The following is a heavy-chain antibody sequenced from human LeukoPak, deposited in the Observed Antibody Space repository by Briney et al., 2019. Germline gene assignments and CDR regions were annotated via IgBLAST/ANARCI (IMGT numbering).Heavy chain of an antibody. CDR1: GFTFRSYA. CDR2: ISGSGGST. Sequence: PGGSLRLSCAASGFTFRSYAMSWVRQAPGKGLEWVSAISGSGGSTYYADSVKGRFTISRDNSKNTLYLQMNSLRAEDTALYYCAKAREDYGDSVRDYWGQGTLVTVSS. J-gene: IGHJ4*02. V-gene: IGHV3-23*01. D-gene: IGHD4-17*01. CDR3: AKAREDYGDSVRDY.